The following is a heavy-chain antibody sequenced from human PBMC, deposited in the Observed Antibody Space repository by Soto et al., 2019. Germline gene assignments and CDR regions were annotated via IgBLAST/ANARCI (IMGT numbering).Heavy chain of an antibody. D-gene: IGHD3-9*01. CDR1: GGSISSYY. J-gene: IGHJ3*02. Sequence: SETLSLTCTVSGGSISSYYWSWIRQPPGKGLEWIGYIYYSGSTNYNPSLKSRVTISVDTSKNQFSLKLSSVTAADTAVYYCARLRYFDSPHAFDIWGQGTMVTVSS. V-gene: IGHV4-59*01. CDR3: ARLRYFDSPHAFDI. CDR2: IYYSGST.